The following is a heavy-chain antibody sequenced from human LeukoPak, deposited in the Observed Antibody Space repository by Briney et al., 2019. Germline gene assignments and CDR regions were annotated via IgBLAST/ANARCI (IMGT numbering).Heavy chain of an antibody. Sequence: GGSLRVSCAASGFTFSSYAMSWVRQAPGKGLEWVSASSGSGGSTEYADSVKGRFTISRDNSKNTLYLQMNSLRAEDTAVYYCAKDMSTMVRGVIEDAFDIWGQGTMVTVSS. CDR1: GFTFSSYA. CDR2: SSGSGGST. V-gene: IGHV3-23*01. D-gene: IGHD3-10*01. J-gene: IGHJ3*02. CDR3: AKDMSTMVRGVIEDAFDI.